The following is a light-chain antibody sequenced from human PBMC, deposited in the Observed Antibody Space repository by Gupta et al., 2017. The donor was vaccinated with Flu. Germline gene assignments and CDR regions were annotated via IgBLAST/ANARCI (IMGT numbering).Light chain of an antibody. CDR1: QSVSSY. Sequence: TLSLSPGERATLSCRASQSVSSYLAWYQQKPGQAPRLLIYDASNRATGIPARFSGSGSGTDFTLTISSLEPEDFAVYYCQQRSNWPPENTFGQGTKLEIK. CDR3: QQRSNWPPENT. J-gene: IGKJ2*01. V-gene: IGKV3-11*01. CDR2: DAS.